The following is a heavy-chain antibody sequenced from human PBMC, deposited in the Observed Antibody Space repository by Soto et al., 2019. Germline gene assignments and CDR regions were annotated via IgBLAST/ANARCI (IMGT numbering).Heavy chain of an antibody. CDR3: ARGSYDFWSGYHDPNYFDY. D-gene: IGHD3-3*01. CDR1: GGSFSGYY. Sequence: SETLSLTCAVYGGSFSGYYWSWIRQPPGKGLEWIGEINHSGSTNYNPSLKSPVTISVDTSKNQFSLKLSSVTAADTAVYYCARGSYDFWSGYHDPNYFDYWGQGTLVTVSS. V-gene: IGHV4-34*01. CDR2: INHSGST. J-gene: IGHJ4*02.